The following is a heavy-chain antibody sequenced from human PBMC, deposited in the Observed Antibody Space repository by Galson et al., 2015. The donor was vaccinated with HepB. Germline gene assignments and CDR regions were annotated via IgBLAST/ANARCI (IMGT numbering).Heavy chain of an antibody. CDR2: VDATGAFT. V-gene: IGHV3-23*01. CDR3: AKGSSGGRPYYFDH. D-gene: IGHD2-15*01. J-gene: IGHJ4*02. Sequence: SLRLSCAASGFTFRNYAMSWVRQAPGKGLEWVSAVDATGAFTYHAESVKGRFSISRDNSKNTLYLRMSSLGAEDTAIYYCAKGSSGGRPYYFDHWGQGTLVTVSS. CDR1: GFTFRNYA.